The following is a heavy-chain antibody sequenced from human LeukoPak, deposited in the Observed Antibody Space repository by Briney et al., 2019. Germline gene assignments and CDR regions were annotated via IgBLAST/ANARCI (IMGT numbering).Heavy chain of an antibody. Sequence: PSETLSLTCTVSGYSINSGNYWGWIRQPPGKGLEWIGSIYHSGNTYYDPSLKSRVTMSVHTSKNQFSLNLSSVTAADTAVYYCATQSGSLGDYFDNWGQGTLVTVSS. D-gene: IGHD3-22*01. J-gene: IGHJ4*02. V-gene: IGHV4-38-2*02. CDR2: IYHSGNT. CDR1: GYSINSGNY. CDR3: ATQSGSLGDYFDN.